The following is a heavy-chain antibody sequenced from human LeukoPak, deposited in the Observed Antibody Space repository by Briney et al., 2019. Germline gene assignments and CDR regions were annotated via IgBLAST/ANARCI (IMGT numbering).Heavy chain of an antibody. CDR3: ARDPDSGIAAAGYFDY. Sequence: SETLSLTCTVSGGSISSGDYYWSWIRQPPGKGLEWIGYIYYSGSTYYSPSLKSRVTISVDTSKNQISLKLSSVTAADTAVYYCARDPDSGIAAAGYFDYWGQGTLVTVSS. V-gene: IGHV4-30-4*01. D-gene: IGHD6-13*01. CDR1: GGSISSGDYY. J-gene: IGHJ4*02. CDR2: IYYSGST.